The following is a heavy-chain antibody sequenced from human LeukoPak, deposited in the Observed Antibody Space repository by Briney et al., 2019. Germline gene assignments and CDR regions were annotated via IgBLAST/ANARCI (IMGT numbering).Heavy chain of an antibody. J-gene: IGHJ3*02. Sequence: PSETLSLTCNVSGDSISSYYWTWIRQPPGKELEWIGYIYYSGSTDYNPSLESRVTMSVHTSKSQFSLKLTSVPAADTDVYYCARTYDSSGYSAFHIWGQGTMVTVSS. CDR3: ARTYDSSGYSAFHI. CDR1: GDSISSYY. D-gene: IGHD3-22*01. CDR2: IYYSGST. V-gene: IGHV4-59*01.